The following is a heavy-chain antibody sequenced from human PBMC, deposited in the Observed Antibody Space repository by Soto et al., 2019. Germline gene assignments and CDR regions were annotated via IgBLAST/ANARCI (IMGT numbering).Heavy chain of an antibody. J-gene: IGHJ3*02. CDR2: IYHSGST. V-gene: IGHV4-30-2*01. D-gene: IGHD3-22*01. Sequence: SETLSLTCAVSGGSISSGAYSLSWIRQPPGKGLEWIGDIYHSGSTYYNASLKSRVTISVDRSKNQFSLRLTSVTAADTAVYYCARVYYYDSTGYYWHTFDIWGQGTVVTVSS. CDR1: GGSISSGAYS. CDR3: ARVYYYDSTGYYWHTFDI.